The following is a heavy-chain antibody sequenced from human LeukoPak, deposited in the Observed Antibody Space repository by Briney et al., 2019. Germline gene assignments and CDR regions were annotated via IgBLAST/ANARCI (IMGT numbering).Heavy chain of an antibody. CDR1: GGSIGTYY. Sequence: PSETLSLTCTVSGGSIGTYYWSWIRQSPGKGLEWIGYIYVTGTRYNPYLQSRVTISVDRSRNQFFLKMSSVTAAHTAVYYCARHSGGGIEDMDVWGKGTKVIVSS. CDR2: IYVTGT. V-gene: IGHV4-59*08. J-gene: IGHJ6*03. CDR3: ARHSGGGIEDMDV. D-gene: IGHD3-16*02.